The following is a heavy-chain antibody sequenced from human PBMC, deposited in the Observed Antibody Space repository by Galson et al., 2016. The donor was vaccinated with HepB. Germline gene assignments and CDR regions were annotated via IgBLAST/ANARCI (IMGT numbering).Heavy chain of an antibody. CDR1: GFCFSSYG. CDR3: AREPGRIQLYLHSFGMDV. J-gene: IGHJ6*02. CDR2: ISYEGNKQ. D-gene: IGHD1-1*01. Sequence: SLRLSCAASGFCFSSYGMHWVRQAPGKGLQWVSVISYEGNKQYFSASVKGRFTISRYNSQNTLYLEMNSLRAEDTAVYYCAREPGRIQLYLHSFGMDVWGQGTTVTVSS. V-gene: IGHV3-30*03.